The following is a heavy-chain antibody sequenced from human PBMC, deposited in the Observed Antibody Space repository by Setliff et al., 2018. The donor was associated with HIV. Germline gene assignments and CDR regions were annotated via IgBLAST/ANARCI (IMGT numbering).Heavy chain of an antibody. D-gene: IGHD4-17*01. CDR1: GFTFSSYA. V-gene: IGHV3-23*01. Sequence: GGSLRLSCAASGFTFSSYAMSWVRQAPGKGLEWVSAISGSGGSTYYADSVKGRFTISRDNSKNTLYLQMNSLRAEDTAVYYCAKFFGGYGDYMGFDYWGQGTLVTVSS. J-gene: IGHJ4*02. CDR3: AKFFGGYGDYMGFDY. CDR2: ISGSGGST.